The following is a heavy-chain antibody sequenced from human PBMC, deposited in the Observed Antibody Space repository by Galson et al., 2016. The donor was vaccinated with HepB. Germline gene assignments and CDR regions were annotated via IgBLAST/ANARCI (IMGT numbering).Heavy chain of an antibody. J-gene: IGHJ4*02. Sequence: SLRLSCAASGFSFSNSGMSWVRQAPGRGLAWVSGITRSGDPTPYADFVKGRFTISSDNSQNTLYLYMNELPAGDTAIYYCGKHGGFDDWGQGALVTVSS. CDR1: GFSFSNSG. CDR3: GKHGGFDD. CDR2: ITRSGDPT. V-gene: IGHV3-23*01. D-gene: IGHD3-16*01.